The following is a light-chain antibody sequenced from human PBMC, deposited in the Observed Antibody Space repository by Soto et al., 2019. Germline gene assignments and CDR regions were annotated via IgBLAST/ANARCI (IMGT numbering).Light chain of an antibody. CDR1: SSDVGGYKY. CDR3: SSYTSYTSYV. J-gene: IGLJ1*01. Sequence: QSVRTQPASVSGSPGQSIAISCTGTSSDVGGYKYVSWYQQYPGKAPKLMIYDVSNRPSGVPDRFSGSKSGNTASLTISGLQSEDEADYYCSSYTSYTSYVFGTGTKVPVL. V-gene: IGLV2-14*01. CDR2: DVS.